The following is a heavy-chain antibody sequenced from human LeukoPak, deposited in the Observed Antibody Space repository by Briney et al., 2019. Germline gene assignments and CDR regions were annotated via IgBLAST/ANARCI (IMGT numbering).Heavy chain of an antibody. V-gene: IGHV3-48*04. CDR3: GVEAVPGGIAAAGTSWFDP. D-gene: IGHD6-13*01. J-gene: IGHJ5*02. Sequence: GGSLRLSCAASGFTFSAYAMAWVRQAPGKGLECVSHITTGGSSTFHADSVKGRFTISRDNAKNSLYLQMNSLRGEDTAVYYCGVEAVPGGIAAAGTSWFDPWGQGTLVTVSS. CDR2: ITTGGSST. CDR1: GFTFSAYA.